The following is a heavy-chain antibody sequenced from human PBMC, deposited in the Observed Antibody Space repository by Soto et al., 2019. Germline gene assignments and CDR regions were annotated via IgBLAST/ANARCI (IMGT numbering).Heavy chain of an antibody. CDR3: ARDSYGWLRLIKKLVNRDKINCFDP. J-gene: IGHJ5*02. CDR2: ISSSSTI. CDR1: GFTFSDYY. D-gene: IGHD5-12*01. Sequence: PGGSLRLSCAASGFTFSDYYMNWVRQAPGKGLEWVSSISSSSTIYYADSVKGRFTISRDNAKNSLYLQMNSLRAEDTAVYYCARDSYGWLRLIKKLVNRDKINCFDPWGQGTLVTVSS. V-gene: IGHV3-11*04.